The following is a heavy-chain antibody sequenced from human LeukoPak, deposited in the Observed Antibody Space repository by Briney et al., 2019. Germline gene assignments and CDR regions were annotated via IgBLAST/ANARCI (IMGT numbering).Heavy chain of an antibody. CDR2: ISRIGGST. D-gene: IGHD1-26*01. CDR1: GFTFRSYA. CDR3: AKDLAGGSYTVGAFDI. J-gene: IGHJ3*02. Sequence: GGSLRLSCAAPGFTFRSYAMSWVPQAPRKGLECVSHISRIGGSTYYADSVKGRFIISRDNSKNTLYLQMNSLRAEDTAVYYCAKDLAGGSYTVGAFDIWGQGTMVTVSS. V-gene: IGHV3-23*01.